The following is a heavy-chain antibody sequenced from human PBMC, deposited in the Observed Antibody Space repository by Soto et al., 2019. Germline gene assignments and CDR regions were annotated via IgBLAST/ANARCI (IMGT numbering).Heavy chain of an antibody. CDR2: ISSRDNTI. CDR1: GFSFSSFE. CDR3: VRWAPGTGADY. Sequence: GGSLRLSCAASGFSFSSFEMNWVRQAPGKGPECISYISSRDNTIYYADSVKGRFTVSRDNAKNSLFLQMNSLRAEDTAVYYCVRWAPGTGADYWGQGTLVTVSS. J-gene: IGHJ4*02. V-gene: IGHV3-48*03. D-gene: IGHD2-8*02.